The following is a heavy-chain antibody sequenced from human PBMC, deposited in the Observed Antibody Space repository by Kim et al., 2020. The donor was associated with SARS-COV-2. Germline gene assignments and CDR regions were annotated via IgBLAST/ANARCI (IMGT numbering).Heavy chain of an antibody. V-gene: IGHV3-15*01. J-gene: IGHJ4*02. CDR1: GFSFSDAW. CDR3: TTVMY. Sequence: GGSLRLSCAASGFSFSDAWMHWVRQAPGKGLEWVGRIKSKADGGTTAYAAPVKGRFTISRDDSKNMLYLHMKSLRNEDIAGYYCTTVMYWGQGTLVTVSS. CDR2: IKSKADGGTT.